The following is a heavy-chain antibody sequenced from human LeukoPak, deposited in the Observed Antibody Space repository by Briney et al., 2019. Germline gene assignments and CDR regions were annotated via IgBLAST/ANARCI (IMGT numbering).Heavy chain of an antibody. CDR3: ATVAYGDYGNWFDP. D-gene: IGHD4-17*01. Sequence: SETLSLTCTVSGGSINTYYWNWMRQPPGKGLEWIGYIYYSGSTNYNPSLKSRVTISVDTSKNQFSLKLSSVTAADTAVYYCATVAYGDYGNWFDPWGQGTLITVSS. V-gene: IGHV4-59*01. CDR2: IYYSGST. J-gene: IGHJ5*02. CDR1: GGSINTYY.